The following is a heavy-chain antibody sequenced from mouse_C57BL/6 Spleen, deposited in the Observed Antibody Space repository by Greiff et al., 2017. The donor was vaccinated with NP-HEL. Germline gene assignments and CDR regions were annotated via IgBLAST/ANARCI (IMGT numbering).Heavy chain of an antibody. CDR1: GFTFSSYA. J-gene: IGHJ4*01. CDR3: TRGYDGYYDYAMDY. V-gene: IGHV5-9-1*02. D-gene: IGHD2-3*01. CDR2: ISSGGDYI. Sequence: EVQVVESGEGLVKPGGSLKLSCAASGFTFSSYAMSWVRQTPEKRLEWVAYISSGGDYIYYADTVKGRFTISRDNARNTLYLQMSSLKSEDTAMYYCTRGYDGYYDYAMDYWGQGTSVTVSS.